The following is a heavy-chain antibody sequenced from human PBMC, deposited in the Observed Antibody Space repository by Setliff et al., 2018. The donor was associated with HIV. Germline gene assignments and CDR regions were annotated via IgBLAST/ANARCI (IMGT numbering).Heavy chain of an antibody. V-gene: IGHV1-24*01. J-gene: IGHJ4*02. CDR1: GYTLTELS. D-gene: IGHD5-12*01. CDR2: FDPEDGET. CDR3: ARGPLYGYDRGYFDY. Sequence: ASVKVSCKVSGYTLTELSRHWVRQAPGKGLEWMGGFDPEDGETTYAQKFQGRVTITADKSTSTAYMELSSLTSEDTALYYCARGPLYGYDRGYFDYWGQGTLVTVSS.